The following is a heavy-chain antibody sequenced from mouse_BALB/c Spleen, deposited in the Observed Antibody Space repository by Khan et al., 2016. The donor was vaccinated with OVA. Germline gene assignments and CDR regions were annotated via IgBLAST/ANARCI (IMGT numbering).Heavy chain of an antibody. V-gene: IGHV3-2*02. CDR1: GYSITSDYA. CDR3: ARVYWGDFDY. Sequence: EVQLQESGPGLVKLSQSLSLTCTVTGYSITSDYAWNWIRQFPGNKLEWMGFISYSGNTNYNPSLKSQISITRDTSKNPFFLQLNTVTTDDTAIYDCARVYWGDFDYWGQGTTLTVSS. D-gene: IGHD1-1*01. CDR2: ISYSGNT. J-gene: IGHJ2*01.